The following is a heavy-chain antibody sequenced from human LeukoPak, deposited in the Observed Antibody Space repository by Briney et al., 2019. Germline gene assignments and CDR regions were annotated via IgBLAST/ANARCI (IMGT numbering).Heavy chain of an antibody. CDR3: ARDLDSGYDRVGYFDY. J-gene: IGHJ4*02. CDR1: GFTFSSYE. CDR2: ISSSGSTI. Sequence: GGSLRLSCAASGFTFSSYEMNWVRQAPGKGLEWVSYISSSGSTIYYADSVKGRFTISRDNAKNSLYLQMNSLRAEDTAVYYCARDLDSGYDRVGYFDYWGQGTLVTVSS. D-gene: IGHD5-12*01. V-gene: IGHV3-48*03.